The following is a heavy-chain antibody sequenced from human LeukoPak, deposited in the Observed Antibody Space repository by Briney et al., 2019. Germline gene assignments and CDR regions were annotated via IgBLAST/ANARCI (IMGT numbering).Heavy chain of an antibody. CDR1: GYTFTGYY. J-gene: IGHJ5*02. CDR2: INPNSGGK. V-gene: IGHV1-2*02. D-gene: IGHD3-10*01. Sequence: GASVKVSCKASGYTFTGYYIHWVRQAAGQGLEWMGWINPNSGGKNYAQKFQGRVTMTRDTSISTAYMELSRLRSDDTAVYYCARDLFRGANWFDPWGQGTLVTVSS. CDR3: ARDLFRGANWFDP.